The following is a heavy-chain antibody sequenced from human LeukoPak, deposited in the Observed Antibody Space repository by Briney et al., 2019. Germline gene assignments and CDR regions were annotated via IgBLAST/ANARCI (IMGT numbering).Heavy chain of an antibody. Sequence: GGSLRLSCAASGFTFSNYAMSWVRQAPGKGLEWVSTISGSGDSPYYADSVKGRFTISRDNSRNTLYLQMSSLRVEDTAVYYCARDFSSGWVDYWGQGTLVTVSS. V-gene: IGHV3-23*01. J-gene: IGHJ4*02. CDR1: GFTFSNYA. CDR2: ISGSGDSP. D-gene: IGHD6-19*01. CDR3: ARDFSSGWVDY.